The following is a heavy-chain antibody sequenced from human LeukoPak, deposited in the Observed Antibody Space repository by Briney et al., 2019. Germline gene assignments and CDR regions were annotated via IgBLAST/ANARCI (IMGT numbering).Heavy chain of an antibody. CDR3: ARAPYYDSSGYSTSYFDL. J-gene: IGHJ4*02. CDR2: ISYDGSNK. D-gene: IGHD3-22*01. CDR1: GFPFSSYV. V-gene: IGHV3-30-3*01. Sequence: GGSLRLSCAASGFPFSSYVMYWVRQAPGKGLEWVALISYDGSNKYYTDSVKGRFTISRDNSKNTLYLQMNSLRAEDTAVYYCARAPYYDSSGYSTSYFDLWGQGTLVTVSS.